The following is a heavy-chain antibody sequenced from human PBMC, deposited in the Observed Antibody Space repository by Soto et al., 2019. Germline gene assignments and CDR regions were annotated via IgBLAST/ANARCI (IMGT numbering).Heavy chain of an antibody. CDR1: GYTFTSYA. D-gene: IGHD1-26*01. J-gene: IGHJ4*02. CDR2: INAGNGNT. V-gene: IGHV1-3*01. CDR3: ARDVGATGD. Sequence: QVQLVQSGAEVKKPGASVKVSCKASGYTFTSYAMHWVRQAPGQRLEWMGWINAGNGNTKYSQKFQGRVTITRDTSASTAYMALSSLSSAATAVYYCARDVGATGDWGQGTLVTVSS.